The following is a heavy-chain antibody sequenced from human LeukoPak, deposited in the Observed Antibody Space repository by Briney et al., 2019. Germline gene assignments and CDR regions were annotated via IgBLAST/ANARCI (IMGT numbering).Heavy chain of an antibody. D-gene: IGHD3-10*01. CDR3: AKGLLSYYCYGINV. J-gene: IGHJ6*02. CDR2: ISGGGGST. Sequence: GGSLRLSCAASGFTFSSYAMGWVRQAPGKGLEWVSAISGGGGSTYYADSVKGRFTISRDNSKNTLYLQMNSLRVEDTAVYYCAKGLLSYYCYGINVWGQGTTVTVSS. CDR1: GFTFSSYA. V-gene: IGHV3-23*01.